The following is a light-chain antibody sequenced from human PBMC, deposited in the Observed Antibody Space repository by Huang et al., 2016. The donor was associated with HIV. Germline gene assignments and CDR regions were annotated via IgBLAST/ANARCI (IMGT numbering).Light chain of an antibody. CDR1: QSLGAY. J-gene: IGKJ2*01. CDR3: QQSYSFPRT. Sequence: DIQMTQSPSSLYASVGDRVTITCRASQSLGAYLNWYQHRPGRAPRLLSSATSDLQRRVPSRFSGSRSGTEFTLTITNLQLQDFATYYCQQSYSFPRTFGQGSNVGIK. CDR2: ATS. V-gene: IGKV1-39*01.